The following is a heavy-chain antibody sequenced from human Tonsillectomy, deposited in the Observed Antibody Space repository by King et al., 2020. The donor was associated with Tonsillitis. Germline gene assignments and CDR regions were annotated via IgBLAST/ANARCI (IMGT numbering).Heavy chain of an antibody. Sequence: QLQESGPRLVKPSQPLSLTCTVSGDSISSDSYSWSWIRRPAGEGLEWIGRIYSSGTTVYNPSLESRVTMSVDTSKNQFSLKLSSVTAADTPVYYCARDLSRGGWSPLGYWGQGTLVTVSS. J-gene: IGHJ4*02. CDR3: ARDLSRGGWSPLGY. D-gene: IGHD6-19*01. CDR1: GDSISSDSYS. CDR2: IYSSGTT. V-gene: IGHV4-61*02.